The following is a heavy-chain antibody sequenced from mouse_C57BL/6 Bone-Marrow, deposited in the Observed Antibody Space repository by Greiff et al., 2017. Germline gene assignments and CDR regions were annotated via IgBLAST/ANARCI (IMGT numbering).Heavy chain of an antibody. CDR2: IWSGGST. CDR3: ARKPDGYYEWLAY. CDR1: GFSLTSYG. D-gene: IGHD2-3*01. Sequence: VQLLQSGPGLVQPSQSLSITCTVSGFSLTSYGVHWVRQSPGKGLEWLGEIWSGGSTDYNAAFISRLSISKDNSKSQVFCKMSSLQADDTAIYCCARKPDGYYEWLAYWGQGTLVTVSA. J-gene: IGHJ3*01. V-gene: IGHV2-2*01.